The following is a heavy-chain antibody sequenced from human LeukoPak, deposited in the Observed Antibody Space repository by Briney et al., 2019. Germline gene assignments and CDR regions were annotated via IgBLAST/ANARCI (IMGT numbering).Heavy chain of an antibody. CDR3: ARGVTMVRGAPTYYYYGMDV. J-gene: IGHJ6*02. CDR2: INHSGST. Sequence: SETLSLTCAVYGGSLSGYYWSWIRQPPGKGLEWIGEINHSGSTNYNPSLKSRVTISVDTSKNQFSLKLSSVTAADTAVYYCARGVTMVRGAPTYYYYGMDVWGQGTTVTVSS. D-gene: IGHD3-10*01. CDR1: GGSLSGYY. V-gene: IGHV4-34*01.